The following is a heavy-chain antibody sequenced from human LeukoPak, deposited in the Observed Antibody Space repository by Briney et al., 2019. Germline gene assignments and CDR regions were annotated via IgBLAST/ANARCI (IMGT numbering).Heavy chain of an antibody. V-gene: IGHV3-30*04. CDR2: ISYDGSNK. CDR3: AKAPQAHYYFYMDV. Sequence: PGGSLRLSCAASGFTFSSYAMHWVRQAPGKGLEWVAVISYDGSNKYYADSVKGRFTISRDNSKNTLYLQMNSLRVEDAAVYFCAKAPQAHYYFYMDVWGKGTTVTISS. CDR1: GFTFSSYA. J-gene: IGHJ6*03.